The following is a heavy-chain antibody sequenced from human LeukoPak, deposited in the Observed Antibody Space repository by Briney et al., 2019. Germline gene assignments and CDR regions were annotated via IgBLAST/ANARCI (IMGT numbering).Heavy chain of an antibody. V-gene: IGHV1-58*02. J-gene: IGHJ5*02. D-gene: IGHD3-10*01. CDR1: GFTFTSSA. Sequence: SVKVSCKASGFTFTSSAMQWVRQARGQRLEWIGWIVVGSGNTNYAQKFQERVTITRDMSTSTAYMELSSLRSEDTAVYYCAAVVIGGDYYGSGKRRFDPWGQGTLVPVSS. CDR3: AAVVIGGDYYGSGKRRFDP. CDR2: IVVGSGNT.